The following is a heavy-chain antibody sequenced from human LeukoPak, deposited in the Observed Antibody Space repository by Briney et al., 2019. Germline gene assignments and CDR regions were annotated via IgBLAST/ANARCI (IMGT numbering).Heavy chain of an antibody. D-gene: IGHD4-17*01. V-gene: IGHV3-23*01. J-gene: IGHJ6*03. Sequence: GGSLRLSCAASGFTFSSYAMSWVRQAPGKGLEWVSAISGSGGSTYYADSVKGRFTISRDNSKNTLYLQMNSLRAEDTAVYYCAKSPFGDYAPYMDVWGKGTTVTVSS. CDR3: AKSPFGDYAPYMDV. CDR2: ISGSGGST. CDR1: GFTFSSYA.